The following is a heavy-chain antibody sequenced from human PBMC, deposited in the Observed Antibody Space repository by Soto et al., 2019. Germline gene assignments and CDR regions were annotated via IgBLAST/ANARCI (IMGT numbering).Heavy chain of an antibody. Sequence: SETLSLTCAVSGGSISSAGYSWSWIRQPPGKGLEWIGYIYHSGSTYYNPSLKSRVTISVDRSKNQFSLKLSSVTAADTAVYYCARGYCSSTSCYKSLEPYFDYWGQGTLVTGSS. CDR1: GGSISSAGYS. J-gene: IGHJ4*02. D-gene: IGHD2-2*02. CDR3: ARGYCSSTSCYKSLEPYFDY. V-gene: IGHV4-30-2*01. CDR2: IYHSGST.